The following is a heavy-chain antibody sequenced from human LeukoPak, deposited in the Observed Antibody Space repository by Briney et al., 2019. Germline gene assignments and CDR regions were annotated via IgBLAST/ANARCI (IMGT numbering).Heavy chain of an antibody. V-gene: IGHV3-20*04. CDR2: INWNGGST. D-gene: IGHD1-1*01. CDR1: GFTFDDYG. Sequence: GGSLRLSCAASGFTFDDYGMSWVRQAPGKGLEWVSGINWNGGSTGYADSVKGRFTISRDNAKNSLYLQMNSLRAEDTALYYCARDRGELEWGAFDIWGQGTMVTVSS. J-gene: IGHJ3*02. CDR3: ARDRGELEWGAFDI.